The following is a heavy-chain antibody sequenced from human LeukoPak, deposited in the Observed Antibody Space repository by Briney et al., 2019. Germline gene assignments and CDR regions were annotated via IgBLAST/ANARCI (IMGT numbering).Heavy chain of an antibody. V-gene: IGHV4-39*07. CDR3: ARAEDSSGYYPLGY. Sequence: SETLSLTCIVSGGSISSNNHWGWIRQPPGKGLEWIGNIYYSGSTYYNPSLKSRVTISVDTSKNQFSLKLSSVTAADTAVYYCARAEDSSGYYPLGYWGQGTLVTVSS. CDR1: GGSISSNNH. J-gene: IGHJ4*02. CDR2: IYYSGST. D-gene: IGHD3-22*01.